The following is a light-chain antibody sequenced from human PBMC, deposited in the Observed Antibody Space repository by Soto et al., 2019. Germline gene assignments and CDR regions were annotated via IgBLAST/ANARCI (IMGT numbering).Light chain of an antibody. J-gene: IGKJ1*01. CDR3: QQYNSYRT. CDR1: QSISSW. Sequence: GDRVTITCRASQSISSWLAWYQQKPGKAPKLLIYDASSLESGVPSRFSGSGSGTEFTLTISSLQPDDFATYYCQQYNSYRTFGHGTKVDIK. V-gene: IGKV1-5*01. CDR2: DAS.